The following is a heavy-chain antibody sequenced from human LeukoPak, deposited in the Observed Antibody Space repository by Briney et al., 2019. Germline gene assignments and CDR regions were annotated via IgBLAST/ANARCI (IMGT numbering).Heavy chain of an antibody. Sequence: SETLSLTCTVSGGSISSYYWSWLRQPPGKGLEWIGYIYYSGSTNYNPSLKSRVTISVDTSKNQFSLKLSSVTAADTAVYYCAREYCGGDCPNWFDPWGQGTLVTVSS. V-gene: IGHV4-59*01. D-gene: IGHD2-21*01. CDR3: AREYCGGDCPNWFDP. CDR2: IYYSGST. J-gene: IGHJ5*02. CDR1: GGSISSYY.